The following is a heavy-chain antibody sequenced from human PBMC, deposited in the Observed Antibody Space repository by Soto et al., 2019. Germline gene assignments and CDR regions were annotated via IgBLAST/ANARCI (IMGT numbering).Heavy chain of an antibody. Sequence: ASVKVSCKASGYTFTNYGITWVRQAPGQGLEWMGWIGAYNGNTHYTERLQGRVTMTTDTSTSTAYMELRGLRSDDSAVYYCARVRQLVGYFCYSLAFWANRTTVTVSS. J-gene: IGHJ6*03. CDR3: ARVRQLVGYFCYSLAF. CDR2: IGAYNGNT. V-gene: IGHV1-18*01. CDR1: GYTFTNYG. D-gene: IGHD6-6*01.